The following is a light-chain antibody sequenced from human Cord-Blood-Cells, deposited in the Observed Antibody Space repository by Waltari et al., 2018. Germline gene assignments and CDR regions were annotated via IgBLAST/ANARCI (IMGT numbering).Light chain of an antibody. J-gene: IGLJ2*01. Sequence: YNLVSWYQQHPGKAPKLMIYEGSKRPSGVSNRFSGSKSGNTASLTISGLQAEDEADYYCCSYAGSVVFGGGTKLTVL. CDR2: EGS. V-gene: IGLV2-23*01. CDR1: YNL. CDR3: CSYAGSVV.